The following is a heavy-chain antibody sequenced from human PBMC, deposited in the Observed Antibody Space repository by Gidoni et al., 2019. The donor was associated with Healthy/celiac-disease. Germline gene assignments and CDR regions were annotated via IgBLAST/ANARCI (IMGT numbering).Heavy chain of an antibody. J-gene: IGHJ2*01. CDR3: AKDNGGDSGSFDL. Sequence: EVQLVESGGGLVQPGRSLRLSCAASGFTFDDYAMHWFRQAPGKGLEWVSGISWNSGSIGYADSVKGRFTISRDNAKNSLYLQMNSLRAEDTALYYCAKDNGGDSGSFDLWGRGTLVTVSS. D-gene: IGHD3-16*01. CDR2: ISWNSGSI. V-gene: IGHV3-9*01. CDR1: GFTFDDYA.